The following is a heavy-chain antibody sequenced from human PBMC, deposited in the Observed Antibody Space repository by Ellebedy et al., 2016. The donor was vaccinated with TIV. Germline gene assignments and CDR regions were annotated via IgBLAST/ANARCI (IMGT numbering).Heavy chain of an antibody. Sequence: GESLKISCAASGFTFSSYEMNWVRQAPGKGLEWVSYISSSGSTIYYAASVKGRFTISRDNAKNSLYLQMNSLRAEDTAVYYCARWLQSSRYYYYYGMDVWGQGTTVTVSS. CDR3: ARWLQSSRYYYYYGMDV. CDR2: ISSSGSTI. V-gene: IGHV3-48*03. CDR1: GFTFSSYE. J-gene: IGHJ6*02. D-gene: IGHD5-24*01.